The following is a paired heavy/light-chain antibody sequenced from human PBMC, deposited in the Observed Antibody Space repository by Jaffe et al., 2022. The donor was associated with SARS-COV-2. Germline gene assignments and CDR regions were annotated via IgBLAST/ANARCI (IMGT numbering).Light chain of an antibody. V-gene: IGKV3-20*01. J-gene: IGKJ1*01. CDR1: QSVSSSY. CDR2: GAS. CDR3: QQYGSSLWT. Sequence: EIVLTQSPGTLSLSPGERATLSCRASQSVSSSYLAWYQQKPGQAPRLLIYGASSRAAGIPDRFSGSGSGTDFTLTISRLEPEDFAVYYCQQYGSSLWTFGQGTKVEIK.
Heavy chain of an antibody. Sequence: EVQLVQSGAEVKKPGESLKISCKGSGYSFTSYWIGWVRQMPGKGLEWMGIIYPSDSDSRYSPSFQGQVTISADKSINTAYLQWSSLKASDTAVYYCARRSGVKAEFFDYWGQGTLVTVSS. J-gene: IGHJ4*02. V-gene: IGHV5-51*01. CDR2: IYPSDSDS. CDR3: ARRSGVKAEFFDY. CDR1: GYSFTSYW. D-gene: IGHD3-10*01.